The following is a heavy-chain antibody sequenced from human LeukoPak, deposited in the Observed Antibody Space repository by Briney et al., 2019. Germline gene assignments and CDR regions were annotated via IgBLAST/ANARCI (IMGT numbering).Heavy chain of an antibody. CDR2: INPNSGGT. Sequence: ASVKVSCKASGYTFTCYYMHWVRQAPGQGLEWMGWINPNSGGTNYAQKFQGRVTMTRDTSISTAYMELSRLRSDDTAVYYCARVKSTYGDYFDYWGQGTLVTVSS. CDR3: ARVKSTYGDYFDY. CDR1: GYTFTCYY. V-gene: IGHV1-2*02. D-gene: IGHD4-17*01. J-gene: IGHJ4*02.